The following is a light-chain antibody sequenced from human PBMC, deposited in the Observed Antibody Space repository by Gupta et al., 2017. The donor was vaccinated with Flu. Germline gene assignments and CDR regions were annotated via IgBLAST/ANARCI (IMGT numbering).Light chain of an antibody. J-gene: IGKJ1*01. Sequence: EIVLTQPPGTLSLSPGERATLSCRASQTISSSYLAWYQQKPGQAPRLLIYGASTRATGIPDRFSGSGSGTDFTLTIDRLEPEDFAVYYCHQYGGSPWTFGQGTKVEIK. V-gene: IGKV3-20*01. CDR2: GAS. CDR3: HQYGGSPWT. CDR1: QTISSSY.